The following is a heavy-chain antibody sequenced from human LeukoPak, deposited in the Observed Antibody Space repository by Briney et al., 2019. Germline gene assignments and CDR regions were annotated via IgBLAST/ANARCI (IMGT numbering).Heavy chain of an antibody. CDR2: IYPGDSDT. J-gene: IGHJ4*02. V-gene: IGHV5-51*01. CDR1: GYTFTNYW. Sequence: GESLDISCKGSGYTFTNYWIGWVRQMPGKVLEWMGIIYPGDSDTRYSPSFQGPVTISVAKSINTAYLPWITLEASATAIDSRARTNCGGDCGFDYWGQGTLVTVSS. D-gene: IGHD2-21*02. CDR3: ARTNCGGDCGFDY.